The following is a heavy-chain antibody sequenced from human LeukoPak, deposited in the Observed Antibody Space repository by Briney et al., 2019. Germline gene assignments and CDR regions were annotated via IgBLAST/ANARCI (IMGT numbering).Heavy chain of an antibody. V-gene: IGHV1-2*04. D-gene: IGHD5/OR15-5a*01. Sequence: GASVKVSCKASGYTFTDSALNWVRQAPGQGLEWMGWINPNSGGTNYAQKFQGWVTMTRDTSISTAYVELSRLRSDDTAVYYCARVSFYENYYGMDVWGQGTTVTVSS. CDR1: GYTFTDSA. J-gene: IGHJ6*02. CDR2: INPNSGGT. CDR3: ARVSFYENYYGMDV.